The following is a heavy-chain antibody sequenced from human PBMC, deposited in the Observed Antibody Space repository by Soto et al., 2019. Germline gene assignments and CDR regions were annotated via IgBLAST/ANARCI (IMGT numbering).Heavy chain of an antibody. J-gene: IGHJ5*02. CDR3: ARADNYDYIWGSHRYSTWFDP. CDR2: MNPNSGNT. CDR1: GGTFSSYN. V-gene: IGHV1-8*02. Sequence: ASVKVSCKASGGTFSSYNISWVRQAPGQGLEWMGWMNPNSGNTGYAQKFQGRVTMTRNTSISTAYMELSSLRSEDTAVYYCARADNYDYIWGSHRYSTWFDPWGQGTLVTVSS. D-gene: IGHD3-16*02.